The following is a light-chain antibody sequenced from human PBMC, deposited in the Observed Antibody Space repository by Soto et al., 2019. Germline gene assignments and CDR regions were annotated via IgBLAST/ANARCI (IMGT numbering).Light chain of an antibody. Sequence: QSVLTQPPSVSGAPGQRVTISCTGSSSNIGAGYDVHWYQQLPGTAPKLLIYGNSNRPSGVPDRFSGSKSGTSASLAITGLRAEDEADYYCQSYDSSLSEDVFGTGTKVTVL. V-gene: IGLV1-40*01. CDR2: GNS. CDR1: SSNIGAGYD. J-gene: IGLJ1*01. CDR3: QSYDSSLSEDV.